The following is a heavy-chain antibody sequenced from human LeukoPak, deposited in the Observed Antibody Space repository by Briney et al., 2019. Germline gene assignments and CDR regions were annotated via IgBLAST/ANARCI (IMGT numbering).Heavy chain of an antibody. Sequence: GGSLRLSCAASGLTFSSYSMNWVRQAPGKGLEWVSYISSSSSTIYYADSVKGRFTISRDNAKNSLYLQMNSLRAEDTAVYCCARDFDDSSDYWGQGTLVTVSS. CDR1: GLTFSSYS. V-gene: IGHV3-48*01. J-gene: IGHJ4*02. CDR2: ISSSSSTI. D-gene: IGHD3-22*01. CDR3: ARDFDDSSDY.